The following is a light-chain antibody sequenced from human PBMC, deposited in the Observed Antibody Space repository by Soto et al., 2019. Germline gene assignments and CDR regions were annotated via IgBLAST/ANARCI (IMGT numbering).Light chain of an antibody. CDR2: GAS. J-gene: IGKJ2*01. CDR1: QSANSNY. Sequence: EIVLTQSPGTRSLSPGERATLSCRARQSANSNYLAWYQQKPGQAARLRIYGASTSATGMPDGCSGSASGTDFNLTISGLEPEDFAVYDCQLHGTSPPMDTLGHGTKLEIK. V-gene: IGKV3-20*01. CDR3: QLHGTSPPMDT.